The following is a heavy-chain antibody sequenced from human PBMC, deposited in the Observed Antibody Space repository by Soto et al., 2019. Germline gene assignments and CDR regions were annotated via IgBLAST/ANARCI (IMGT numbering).Heavy chain of an antibody. CDR1: GFTFSSYW. J-gene: IGHJ5*02. V-gene: IGHV3-7*05. CDR3: ARLLKFSNNNWFDP. D-gene: IGHD2-15*01. Sequence: PGGSLRLSCAASGFTFSSYWMSWVRQAPGKGLEWVANIKQDGSEKYYVDSVKGRFTISRDNAKNSLYLQMNSLRAEDTAVYYCARLLKFSNNNWFDPWGQGTLVTVSS. CDR2: IKQDGSEK.